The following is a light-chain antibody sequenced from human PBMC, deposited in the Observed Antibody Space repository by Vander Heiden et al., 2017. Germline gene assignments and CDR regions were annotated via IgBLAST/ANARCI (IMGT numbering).Light chain of an antibody. J-gene: IGKJ1*01. Sequence: IVMTQPPAPLALSLGERATINCKSSQSVLYSSNNKNYLAWYQQKPGQPPKLLIYWASTRESGVPDRFSGSGSGTDFTLTISSLQAEDVAVYYCQQYYSTPRTFGQGTKVEIK. CDR1: QSVLYSSNNKNY. CDR2: WAS. V-gene: IGKV4-1*01. CDR3: QQYYSTPRT.